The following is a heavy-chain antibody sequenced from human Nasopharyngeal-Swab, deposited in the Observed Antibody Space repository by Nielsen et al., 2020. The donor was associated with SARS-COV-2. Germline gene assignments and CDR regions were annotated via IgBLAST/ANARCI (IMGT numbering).Heavy chain of an antibody. Sequence: WIRQPPGKGLEWIGSIYYSGSTYYHPSLKSRVTISVDTSKNQFSLKLSSVTAADTAVYYCASGGVNANTIFGVVIPPLWYYYGMDVRGQGTTVTVSS. J-gene: IGHJ6*02. D-gene: IGHD3-3*01. CDR2: IYYSGST. CDR3: ASGGVNANTIFGVVIPPLWYYYGMDV. V-gene: IGHV4-39*07.